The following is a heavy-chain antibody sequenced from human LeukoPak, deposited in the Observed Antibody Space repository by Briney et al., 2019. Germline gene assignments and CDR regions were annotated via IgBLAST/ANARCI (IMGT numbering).Heavy chain of an antibody. CDR1: GYTFTNYY. D-gene: IGHD3-3*01. CDR2: INSNRGGT. Sequence: GASVKVSCKASGYTFTNYYKHWVRQAPGQGLEWMGWINSNRGGTNYAQKFQGRVTMTRDTSISTAYMELRSVRSDDTAVYYCARDHGDDAFDIWGPGTMVTVSS. J-gene: IGHJ3*02. CDR3: ARDHGDDAFDI. V-gene: IGHV1-2*02.